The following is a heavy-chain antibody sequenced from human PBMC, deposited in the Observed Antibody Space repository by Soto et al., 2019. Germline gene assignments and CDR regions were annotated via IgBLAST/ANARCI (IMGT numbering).Heavy chain of an antibody. D-gene: IGHD3-16*01. V-gene: IGHV3-13*01. J-gene: IGHJ6*02. CDR2: FGYAGDI. Sequence: PGGSLRLSCAASGFPFNNYDMLWVRQAPGKGLEWVSTFGYAGDIYYSDSVKGRFTISRDNARESLYLQMNSLTAADTAVYYCARGGPNWDYYFYGMDVWGQGTTVTVSS. CDR3: ARGGPNWDYYFYGMDV. CDR1: GFPFNNYD.